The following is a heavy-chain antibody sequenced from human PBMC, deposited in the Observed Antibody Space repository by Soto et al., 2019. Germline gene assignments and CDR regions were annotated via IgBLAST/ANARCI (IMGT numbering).Heavy chain of an antibody. Sequence: QVQLVESGGGVVQPGRSLRLSCAASGFTFSSYGMHWVRQAPGKGLEWVAVIWYDGSNKYYADSVKGRFTISRDNSKNTLYLRMNSLRAEDTAVYYCARDPVPPHSFFSTGKYGMDVWGQGTTVTVCS. CDR2: IWYDGSNK. CDR1: GFTFSSYG. V-gene: IGHV3-33*01. D-gene: IGHD3-9*01. CDR3: ARDPVPPHSFFSTGKYGMDV. J-gene: IGHJ6*02.